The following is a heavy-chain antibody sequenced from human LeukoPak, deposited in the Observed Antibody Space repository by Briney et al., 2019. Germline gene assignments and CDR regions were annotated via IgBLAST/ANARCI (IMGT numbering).Heavy chain of an antibody. J-gene: IGHJ4*02. D-gene: IGHD3-10*01. V-gene: IGHV4-59*08. CDR3: ARHPELYFFDY. CDR2: ISYSGST. Sequence: PSETLSLTCTVSGASTSSYYRSWIRQPPGKGLEWIGYISYSGSTNYNPSLKSRVTISADTSKNQVSLTLSSVTAADTAVYYCARHPELYFFDYWGQGTLVTVSS. CDR1: GASTSSYY.